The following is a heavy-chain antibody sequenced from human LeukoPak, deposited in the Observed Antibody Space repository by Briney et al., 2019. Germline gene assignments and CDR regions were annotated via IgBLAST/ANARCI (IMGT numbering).Heavy chain of an antibody. Sequence: GGSLRLSCTASGFTFGDYAMSWVRQAPGKGLEWEGFIRSKAYGGTTEYAASVKGRFTISRDDSNSIAYLQMNSLKTEDTAVYYCTREGESAGPFDYWGQGTLVTVSS. V-gene: IGHV3-49*04. CDR2: IRSKAYGGTT. J-gene: IGHJ4*02. D-gene: IGHD6-13*01. CDR3: TREGESAGPFDY. CDR1: GFTFGDYA.